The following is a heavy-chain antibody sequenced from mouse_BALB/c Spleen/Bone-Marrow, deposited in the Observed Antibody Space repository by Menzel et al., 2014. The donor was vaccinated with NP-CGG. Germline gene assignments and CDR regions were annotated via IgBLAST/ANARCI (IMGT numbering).Heavy chain of an antibody. V-gene: IGHV1-55*01. CDR1: GYNFTSYW. CDR2: IYPGSGST. Sequence: VQLQQSGAELVKPGTSVKLSCKASGYNFTSYWINWVKLRPGQGLEWIGDIYPGSGSTNCNEKFKSKATLTVDTSSSTAYMQLSSLASEDSALYYRARLSQHGLLAYWGQGTLVTVSA. CDR3: ARLSQHGLLAY. J-gene: IGHJ3*01. D-gene: IGHD3-1*01.